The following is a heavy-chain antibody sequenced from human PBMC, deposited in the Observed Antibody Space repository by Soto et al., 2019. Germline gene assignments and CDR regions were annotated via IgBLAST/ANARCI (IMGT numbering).Heavy chain of an antibody. CDR3: ERFGTTMTNGDV. J-gene: IGHJ6*02. D-gene: IGHD4-17*01. CDR2: IYYSGST. Sequence: QVQLQESGPGLVKPSGTLSLTCAVSGGSISSSKCWSWVRQPPGKGLEWIGEIYYSGSTNYNPSLKSRVTISVDKCKNPFSLKLRSVTAADTAVYYCERFGTTMTNGDVWGHGTTVTVSS. V-gene: IGHV4-4*02. CDR1: GGSISSSKC.